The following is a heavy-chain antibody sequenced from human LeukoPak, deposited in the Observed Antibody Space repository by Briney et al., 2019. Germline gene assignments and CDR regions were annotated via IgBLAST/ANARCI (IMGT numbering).Heavy chain of an antibody. Sequence: PGGSLRLSCAASGFTFSTYQMNWVRQAPGKGLEWVSYISSSGSTIYNVDSVKGRFTISRDNAKNSLYLQMNSLRAEDTAVYYCARGILTGYLVDCWGQGTLVTVSS. CDR2: ISSSGSTI. V-gene: IGHV3-48*03. D-gene: IGHD3-9*01. CDR3: ARGILTGYLVDC. CDR1: GFTFSTYQ. J-gene: IGHJ4*02.